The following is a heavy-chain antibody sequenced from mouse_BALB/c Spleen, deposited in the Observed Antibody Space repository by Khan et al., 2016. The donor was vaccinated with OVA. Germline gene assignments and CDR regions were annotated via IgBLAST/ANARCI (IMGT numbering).Heavy chain of an antibody. J-gene: IGHJ4*01. Sequence: EVQLVETGGGLVQPKGSLKLSCAASGFTFKTYAMNWVRQAPGKGLEWVARIRSKSNNYATYYADSVKDRFTISRDDSQSMVYLQMNNLKTEDTAMYYCVRDGYCPYAMDYWGQGTSVTVSS. CDR3: VRDGYCPYAMDY. D-gene: IGHD2-3*01. V-gene: IGHV10-1*02. CDR2: IRSKSNNYAT. CDR1: GFTFKTYA.